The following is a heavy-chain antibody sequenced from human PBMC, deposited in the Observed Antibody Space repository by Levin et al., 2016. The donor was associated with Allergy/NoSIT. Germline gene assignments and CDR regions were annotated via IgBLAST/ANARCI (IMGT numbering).Heavy chain of an antibody. V-gene: IGHV1-46*03. D-gene: IGHD2-2*01. J-gene: IGHJ6*02. CDR3: ARDISYCSSTSCWLFYGMDV. Sequence: WVRQAPGQGLEWMGIINPSGGSTSYAQKFQGRVTMTRDTSTSTVYMELSSLRSEDTAVYYCARDISYCSSTSCWLFYGMDVWGQGTTVTVSS. CDR2: INPSGGST.